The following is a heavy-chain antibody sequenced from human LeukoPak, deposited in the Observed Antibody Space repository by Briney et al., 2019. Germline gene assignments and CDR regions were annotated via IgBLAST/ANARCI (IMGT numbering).Heavy chain of an antibody. CDR2: IYSGGST. CDR3: ARPYYYDSSGHGGFWFNP. V-gene: IGHV3-53*01. CDR1: GFTVSSNY. J-gene: IGHJ5*02. Sequence: GGSLRLSCAASGFTVSSNYMSWVRQAPGKGLEWVSVIYSGGSTYYADSVKGRFTISRDNSKNTLYLQMNSLRAEDTAVYYCARPYYYDSSGHGGFWFNPWGQGTLVTVSS. D-gene: IGHD3-22*01.